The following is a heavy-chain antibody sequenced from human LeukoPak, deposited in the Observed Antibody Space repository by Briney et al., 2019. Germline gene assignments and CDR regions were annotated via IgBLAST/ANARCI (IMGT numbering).Heavy chain of an antibody. V-gene: IGHV1-18*01. CDR3: ARVPGIAVAGVNYYYGMDV. CDR1: GYTFTSYG. CDR2: ISAYNGNT. Sequence: ASVKVSCKASGYTFTSYGISWVRQAPGQGLEWMGWISAYNGNTNYAQKLQGRVTMTTDTSTSTAYMELRSLRSDDTAVYYCARVPGIAVAGVNYYYGMDVWGQGTTVTVS. D-gene: IGHD6-19*01. J-gene: IGHJ6*02.